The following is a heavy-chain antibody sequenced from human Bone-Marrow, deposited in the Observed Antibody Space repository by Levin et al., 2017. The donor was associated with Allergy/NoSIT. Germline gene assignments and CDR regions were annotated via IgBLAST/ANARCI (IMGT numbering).Heavy chain of an antibody. J-gene: IGHJ6*02. CDR1: GFTFSDYY. CDR2: ISSSGSTI. Sequence: GESLKISCAASGFTFSDYYMSWIRQAPGKGLEWVSYISSSGSTIYYADSVKGRFTISRDNAKNSLYLQMNSLRAEDTAVYYCARDQCRLEDGYSSIPNGQRGRYYDYYGMDVWGQGTTVTVSS. D-gene: IGHD6-13*01. V-gene: IGHV3-11*01. CDR3: ARDQCRLEDGYSSIPNGQRGRYYDYYGMDV.